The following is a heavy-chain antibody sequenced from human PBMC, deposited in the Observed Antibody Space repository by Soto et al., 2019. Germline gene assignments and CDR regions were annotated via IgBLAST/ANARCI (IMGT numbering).Heavy chain of an antibody. D-gene: IGHD1-26*01. J-gene: IGHJ4*02. CDR2: ISYDGSNK. Sequence: GGSLRLSCAASGFTFSSYGMHWVRQAPGKGLEWVAVISYDGSNKYYADSVKGRFTISRDNSKNTLYLQMNSLRAEDTAVYYCAKARWAEMDYWGQGTLVTVSS. CDR1: GFTFSSYG. V-gene: IGHV3-30*18. CDR3: AKARWAEMDY.